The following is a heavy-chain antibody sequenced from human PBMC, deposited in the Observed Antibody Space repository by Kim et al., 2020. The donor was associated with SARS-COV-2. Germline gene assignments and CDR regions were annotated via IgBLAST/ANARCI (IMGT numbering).Heavy chain of an antibody. V-gene: IGHV3-74*01. Sequence: GGSLRLSCAASGFTFSSDWMHWVRQSPGKGLMWVSRMNSDGRSTSYADSVKGRFTISRDNAKNTLYLQMNSLRAEATAVYYCARGRYYFWSGYHNYYGM. CDR2: MNSDGRST. CDR1: GFTFSSDW. J-gene: IGHJ6*01. D-gene: IGHD3-3*01. CDR3: ARGRYYFWSGYHNYYGM.